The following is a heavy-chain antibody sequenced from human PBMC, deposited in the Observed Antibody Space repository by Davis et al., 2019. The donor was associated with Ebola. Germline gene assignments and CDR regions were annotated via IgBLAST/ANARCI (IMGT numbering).Heavy chain of an antibody. CDR2: IYHSGST. CDR1: GGSFSGYY. J-gene: IGHJ4*02. D-gene: IGHD2-15*01. Sequence: MPGGSLRLSCAVYGGSFSGYYWSWIRQPPGKGLEWIGYIYHSGSTYYNPSLKSRVTISVDRSKNQFSLKLSSVTAADTAVYYCARGGYCSGGSCHTYHYWGQGTLVTVSS. CDR3: ARGGYCSGGSCHTYHY. V-gene: IGHV4-34*01.